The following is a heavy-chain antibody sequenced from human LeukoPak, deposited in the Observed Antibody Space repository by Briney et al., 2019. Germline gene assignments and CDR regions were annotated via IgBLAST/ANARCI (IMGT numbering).Heavy chain of an antibody. Sequence: SVTVSFKASGGTFSIYAISWVRQAPGQGLEWMGGIIPILGTANYAQKFQGRVTITADESTSTAYMELSSLRSEDTAVYYCARAMYSSGPREGYYYYGMDVWGQGTTVTVSS. J-gene: IGHJ6*02. CDR1: GGTFSIYA. D-gene: IGHD6-19*01. V-gene: IGHV1-69*13. CDR3: ARAMYSSGPREGYYYYGMDV. CDR2: IIPILGTA.